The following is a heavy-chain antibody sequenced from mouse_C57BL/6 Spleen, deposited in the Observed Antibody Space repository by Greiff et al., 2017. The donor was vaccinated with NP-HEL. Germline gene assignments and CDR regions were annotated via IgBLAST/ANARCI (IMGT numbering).Heavy chain of an antibody. CDR2: IDPSDSYT. CDR1: GYTFTSYW. Sequence: VQLQQPGAALVKPGASVKLSCKASGYTFTSYWMQWVKQRPGQGLEWIGEIDPSDSYTNYNQKFKGKATLTVDTSSSTAYMQLSSLTSEDSEVYYCARRGSYYFDYWGQGTTLTVSS. V-gene: IGHV1-50*01. J-gene: IGHJ2*01. CDR3: ARRGSYYFDY.